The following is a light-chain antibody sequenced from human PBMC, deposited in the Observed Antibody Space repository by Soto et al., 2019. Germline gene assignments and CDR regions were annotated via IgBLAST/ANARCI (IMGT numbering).Light chain of an antibody. Sequence: DIQMTHSPSSLSASVGFRFTITCRASQSISSYLNWYQKKPGKAPKLLIYAASSLQSGVPSRLSGSGYGTDLTITISSMQTEDFETYYCQQTYTTTWTFGQGTKVDIK. J-gene: IGKJ1*01. V-gene: IGKV1-39*01. CDR2: AAS. CDR1: QSISSY. CDR3: QQTYTTTWT.